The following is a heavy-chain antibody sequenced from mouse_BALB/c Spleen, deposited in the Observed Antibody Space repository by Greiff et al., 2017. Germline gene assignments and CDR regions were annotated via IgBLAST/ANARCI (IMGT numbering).Heavy chain of an antibody. CDR1: GYTFTSYW. Sequence: QVQLQQPGAELVKPGASVKLSCKASGYTFTSYWMHWVKQRPGQGLEWIGEINPSNGRTNYNEKFKSKATLTVDKSSSTAYMQLSSLTSEDSAVYYCAREDPLYCGNSRSAWFAYWGQGTLVTVSA. V-gene: IGHV1S81*02. CDR2: INPSNGRT. CDR3: AREDPLYCGNSRSAWFAY. D-gene: IGHD2-1*01. J-gene: IGHJ3*01.